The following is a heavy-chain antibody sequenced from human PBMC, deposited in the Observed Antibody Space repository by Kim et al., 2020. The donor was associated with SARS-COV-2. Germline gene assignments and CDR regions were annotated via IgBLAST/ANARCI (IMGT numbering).Heavy chain of an antibody. V-gene: IGHV3-7*01. CDR3: AREVLRAYYYYGMDV. CDR2: IKQDGSEK. J-gene: IGHJ6*02. Sequence: GGSLRLSCAASGFTFSSYWMSWVRQAPGKGLEWVANIKQDGSEKYYVDSVKGRFTISRDNAKNSLYLQMNSLRAEDTAVYYCAREVLRAYYYYGMDVWGQGTTVTVSS. CDR1: GFTFSSYW. D-gene: IGHD2-8*02.